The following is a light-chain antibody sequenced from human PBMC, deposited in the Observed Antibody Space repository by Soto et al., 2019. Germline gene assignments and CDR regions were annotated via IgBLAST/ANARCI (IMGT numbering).Light chain of an antibody. V-gene: IGLV2-14*01. CDR2: KVT. Sequence: QSVLTQPASVSGSPGQSITISCTGTSSDVGAYNYVSWYRQHPGKGPELIIYKVTDRPSGVSSRFSGSKSGNTASLTISGLQAEDEADYYCSSYTTSSTLVFGGGTKLTVL. J-gene: IGLJ2*01. CDR1: SSDVGAYNY. CDR3: SSYTTSSTLV.